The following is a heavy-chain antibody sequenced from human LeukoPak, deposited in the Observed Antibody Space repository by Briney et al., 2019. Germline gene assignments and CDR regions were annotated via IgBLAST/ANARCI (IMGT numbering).Heavy chain of an antibody. V-gene: IGHV3-48*03. Sequence: PGGSLRLSCAASGFTFSSYEMNWVRQAPGKGLEWVSYISSSGSTIYYADSVKGRFTISRDNSKNTLYLQMNSLRAEDTAVYYCAKVTAALFDYWGQGTLVTVSS. CDR3: AKVTAALFDY. CDR1: GFTFSSYE. J-gene: IGHJ4*02. D-gene: IGHD6-13*01. CDR2: ISSSGSTI.